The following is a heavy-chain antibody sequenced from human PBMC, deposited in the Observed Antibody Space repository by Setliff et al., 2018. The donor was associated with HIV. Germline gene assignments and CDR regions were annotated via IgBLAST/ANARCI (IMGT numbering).Heavy chain of an antibody. CDR2: IAYTGSG. J-gene: IGHJ4*02. D-gene: IGHD6-25*01. CDR1: GGSISSRNFY. V-gene: IGHV4-39*07. CDR3: ARYSPRGYTLTGPY. Sequence: PSETLSLTCTVSGGSISSRNFYWGWIRQPPGKGLEWIGSIAYTGSGYYNSSLKSRVTISVDPSRNECSLKLTSVTAADTAVYYCARYSPRGYTLTGPYWGQGTLVTVSS.